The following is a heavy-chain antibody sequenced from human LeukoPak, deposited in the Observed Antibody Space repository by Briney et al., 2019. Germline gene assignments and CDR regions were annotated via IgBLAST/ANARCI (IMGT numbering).Heavy chain of an antibody. Sequence: GGSLRLSCAASGFTFSSYSMNWVRRAPGKGLEWVSYISGSGSAMYYADSVKGRFTISRDNAKNSLYLQMNSLRAEDTAVYYCAKDRIEWFGELLSSFDFWGQGTLVTVSS. CDR1: GFTFSSYS. D-gene: IGHD3-10*01. CDR2: ISGSGSAM. V-gene: IGHV3-48*01. J-gene: IGHJ4*02. CDR3: AKDRIEWFGELLSSFDF.